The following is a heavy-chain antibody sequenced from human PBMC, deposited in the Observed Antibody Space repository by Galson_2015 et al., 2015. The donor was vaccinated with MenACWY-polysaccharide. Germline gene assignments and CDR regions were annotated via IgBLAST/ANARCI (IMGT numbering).Heavy chain of an antibody. CDR3: ARTQYYDILTGYHFDY. Sequence: PALVKPTQTLTLTCTFSGFSPSTSGMCVSWIRQPPGKALEWLALIDWDDDKYYSTSLKTRLTISKDTSKNQVVLTMTNMDPVDTATYYCARTQYYDILTGYHFDYWGQGTLVTVSS. J-gene: IGHJ4*02. V-gene: IGHV2-70*01. CDR2: IDWDDDK. D-gene: IGHD3-9*01. CDR1: GFSPSTSGMC.